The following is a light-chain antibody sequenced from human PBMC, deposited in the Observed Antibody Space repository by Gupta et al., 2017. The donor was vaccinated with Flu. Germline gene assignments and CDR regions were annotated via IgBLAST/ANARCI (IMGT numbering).Light chain of an antibody. CDR1: QSVSSSY. J-gene: IGKJ1*01. V-gene: IGKV3-20*01. CDR2: GAS. Sequence: EIVLTQSPGTLSLSPGERATLSCRASQSVSSSYLAWYQQKPGQAPRLLLYGASSRATGIPDRFSGSGSGTDFTLTISRLEPEDFALYYCQQYGSSPHTFGQGTKVEIK. CDR3: QQYGSSPHT.